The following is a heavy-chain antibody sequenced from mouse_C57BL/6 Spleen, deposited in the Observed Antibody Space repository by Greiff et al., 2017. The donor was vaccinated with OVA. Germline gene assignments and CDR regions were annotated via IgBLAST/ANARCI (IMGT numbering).Heavy chain of an antibody. CDR1: GYTFTSYW. CDR2: IYPGNSDT. D-gene: IGHD2-5*01. CDR3: TRTSYYSNRWYFDV. V-gene: IGHV1-5*01. J-gene: IGHJ1*03. Sequence: EVQLQQSGTVLARPGASVKMSCKTSGYTFTSYWMHWVKQRPGQGLEWIGAIYPGNSDTSYNQKFKGKAKLTAVTSASTAYMELSSLTNEDSAVYYCTRTSYYSNRWYFDVWGTGTTVTVSA.